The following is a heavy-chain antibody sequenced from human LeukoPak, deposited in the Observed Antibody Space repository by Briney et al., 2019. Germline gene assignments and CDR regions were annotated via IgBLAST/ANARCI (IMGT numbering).Heavy chain of an antibody. J-gene: IGHJ4*02. CDR1: GFMFGTYL. CDR2: IKEDGNMK. D-gene: IGHD2-15*01. Sequence: GGSLRLSCAASGFMFGTYLMSWVRQAPGRGLEWVANIKEDGNMKQYADSVRGRFTISRDNAKSSLYLQMSGLRAEDSAVYYCARDETSGYFVYWGQGTLVTVSS. V-gene: IGHV3-7*01. CDR3: ARDETSGYFVY.